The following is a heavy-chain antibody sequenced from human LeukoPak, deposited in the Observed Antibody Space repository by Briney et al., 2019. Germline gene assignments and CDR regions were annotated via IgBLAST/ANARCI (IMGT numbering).Heavy chain of an antibody. D-gene: IGHD3-22*01. CDR2: ISYDGSNK. Sequence: GGSLRLSCAASGFTFSSYAMHWVRQAPGKGLEWVAVISYDGSNKYYADSVKGRFTISRDNSKNTLYLQMNSLRVEDMGVYYCARDPEDHYDSSGWGQGTLVTVSS. CDR3: ARDPEDHYDSSG. J-gene: IGHJ4*02. CDR1: GFTFSSYA. V-gene: IGHV3-30-3*01.